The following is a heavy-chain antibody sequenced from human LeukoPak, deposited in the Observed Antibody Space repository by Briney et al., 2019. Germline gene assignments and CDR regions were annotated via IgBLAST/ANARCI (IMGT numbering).Heavy chain of an antibody. CDR1: GGSFSDYP. CDR2: IIPKYRPS. V-gene: IGHV1-69*13. D-gene: IGHD3-3*02. CDR3: VRPDRIFGVPAAFDA. J-gene: IGHJ3*01. Sequence: SVKVSCKASGGSFSDYPINWVRQAPGQGLEWLGGIIPKYRPSSYAHDFQGRVTITADESTNTVYIEMSGLRPDDTAVYYCVRPDRIFGVPAAFDAWGQGTLVAVAS.